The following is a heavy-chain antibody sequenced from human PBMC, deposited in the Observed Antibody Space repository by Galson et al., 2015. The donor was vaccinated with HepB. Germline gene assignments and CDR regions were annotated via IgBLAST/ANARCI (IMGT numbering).Heavy chain of an antibody. CDR1: GYTFSSYS. V-gene: IGHV1-18*01. CDR3: ARGGYVAVVGATQNNWFDP. Sequence: SVKVSCKASGYTFSSYSITWVRQAPGQGLEWMGWISPYNPYTTYAQNFQGRVTMTIDTSTSTAYLEVRSLRSDDTAVYYCARGGYVAVVGATQNNWFDPWGQGTLVTVSS. D-gene: IGHD2-15*01. J-gene: IGHJ5*02. CDR2: ISPYNPYT.